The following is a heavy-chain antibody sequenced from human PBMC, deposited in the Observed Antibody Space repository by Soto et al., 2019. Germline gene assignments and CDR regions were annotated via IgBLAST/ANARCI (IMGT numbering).Heavy chain of an antibody. J-gene: IGHJ3*01. CDR3: ATLKRYWCDAVEL. CDR2: IINFFDKA. CDR1: GGPFGSSA. V-gene: IGHV1-69*19. Sequence: QVQLVQSGADVKKTGSSVKVSCKTAGGPFGSSAISWVRQAPAQGLEWMGAIINFFDKANYAQNVQGRLTIPADEPARTVFMQLRSQTSEDTAVYFCATLKRYWCDAVELRGLGTFVRVSS. D-gene: IGHD2-15*01.